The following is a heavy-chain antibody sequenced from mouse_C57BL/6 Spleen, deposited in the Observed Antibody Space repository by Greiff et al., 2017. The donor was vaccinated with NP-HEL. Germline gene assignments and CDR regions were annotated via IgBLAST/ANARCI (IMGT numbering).Heavy chain of an antibody. CDR2: IYPGDGDT. Sequence: QVQLKESGPELVKPGASVKISCKASGYAFSSSWMNWVKQRPGKGLEWIGGIYPGDGDTNYNGKFKGKATLTADKSSSTAYMQLSSLTSEDSAVYFCAGYGNYLDYWGQGTTLTVSS. CDR3: AGYGNYLDY. J-gene: IGHJ2*01. V-gene: IGHV1-82*01. D-gene: IGHD2-1*01. CDR1: GYAFSSSW.